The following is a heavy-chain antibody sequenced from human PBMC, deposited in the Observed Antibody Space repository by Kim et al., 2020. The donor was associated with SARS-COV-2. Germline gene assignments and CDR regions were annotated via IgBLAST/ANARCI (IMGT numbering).Heavy chain of an antibody. CDR2: IWYDGSNK. V-gene: IGHV3-33*01. D-gene: IGHD2-2*01. Sequence: GGSLRLSCAASGFTFSSYGMHWVRQAPGKGLEWVAVIWYDGSNKYYADSVKGRFTISRDNSKNTLYLQMNSLRAEDTAVYYCARDVVVVVPAYTFDYWGQGTLVTVSS. CDR3: ARDVVVVVPAYTFDY. J-gene: IGHJ4*02. CDR1: GFTFSSYG.